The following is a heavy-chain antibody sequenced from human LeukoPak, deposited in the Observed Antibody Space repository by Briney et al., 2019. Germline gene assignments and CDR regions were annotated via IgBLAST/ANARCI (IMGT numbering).Heavy chain of an antibody. CDR2: IWYDGSNK. D-gene: IGHD3-16*02. CDR3: ARESNDYVWGSYRSFDY. J-gene: IGHJ4*02. V-gene: IGHV3-33*01. Sequence: GRSLRLSCAASGFTFSSYGMHWVRQAPGKGLEWVAVIWYDGSNKYYADSVKGRFTISRDNSKNTLYLQMNNLRAEDTAVYYCARESNDYVWGSYRSFDYWGQGTLVTVSS. CDR1: GFTFSSYG.